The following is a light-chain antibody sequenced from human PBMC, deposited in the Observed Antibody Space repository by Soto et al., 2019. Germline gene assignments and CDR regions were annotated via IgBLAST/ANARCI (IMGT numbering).Light chain of an antibody. Sequence: EIVITQSPATLSVSPGERATLSCSASQSVSIKLAWYQQKLGRAPRLLIYDTSTRATGIPARFSGSGSGTEFTLTISSLQSEDFAVYYCQQRSNWPPITFGQGTRLEIK. V-gene: IGKV3-15*01. J-gene: IGKJ5*01. CDR2: DTS. CDR1: QSVSIK. CDR3: QQRSNWPPIT.